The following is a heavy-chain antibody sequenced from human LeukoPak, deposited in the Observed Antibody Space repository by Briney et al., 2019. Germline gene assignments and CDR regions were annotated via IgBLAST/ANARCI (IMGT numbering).Heavy chain of an antibody. J-gene: IGHJ4*02. D-gene: IGHD5-18*01. V-gene: IGHV1-8*03. CDR3: ARGGGYSYGALDY. CDR1: GYTFTSYD. CDR2: MNPDSANT. Sequence: ASVKLSCKASGYTFTSYDINGVPEATGQGLEWMGCMNPDSANTGYAQKFQGRVTITRNTSISTAYMELSSLRSEDTAVYYCARGGGYSYGALDYWGQGTAVPVSS.